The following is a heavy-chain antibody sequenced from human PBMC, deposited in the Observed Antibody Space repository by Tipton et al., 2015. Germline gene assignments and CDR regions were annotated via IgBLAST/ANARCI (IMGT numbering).Heavy chain of an antibody. D-gene: IGHD1-26*01. V-gene: IGHV3-23*01. CDR2: ISDSGGSP. J-gene: IGHJ4*02. CDR1: GFTFSSYV. CDR3: ARSGSYLKHYFDY. Sequence: SLRLSCAASGFTFSSYVMSWVRQAPGKGLEWVSVISDSGGSPYYADSVKGRFTISRDNAKNSLYLQMISLRAEDTAVYYCARSGSYLKHYFDYWGQGTLVTVSS.